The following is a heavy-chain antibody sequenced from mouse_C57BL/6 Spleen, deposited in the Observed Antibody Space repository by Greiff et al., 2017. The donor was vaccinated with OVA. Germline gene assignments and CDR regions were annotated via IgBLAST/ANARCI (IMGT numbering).Heavy chain of an antibody. CDR2: ILPGSGST. CDR3: AKTDYDNDGYYAMDY. V-gene: IGHV1-9*01. J-gene: IGHJ4*01. D-gene: IGHD2-4*01. CDR1: GYTFTGYW. Sequence: QVQLKQSGAELMKPGASVKLSCKATGYTFTGYWIEWVKQRPGHGLEWIGEILPGSGSTYYTEKLKGQATFTADTSSNTAYMQLSSLTTEDSAIYSGAKTDYDNDGYYAMDYWGQGTSVTVSS.